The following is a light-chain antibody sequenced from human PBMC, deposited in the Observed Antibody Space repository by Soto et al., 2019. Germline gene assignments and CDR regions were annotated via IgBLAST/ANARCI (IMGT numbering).Light chain of an antibody. CDR2: GAS. J-gene: IGKJ4*01. CDR3: QQLNSYPRT. CDR1: QGISRY. V-gene: IGKV1-9*01. Sequence: DIQLTQSPSFLSASVGDRVTITCRASQGISRYLAWYQQKPGKAPNVLIYGASTLHSGVPSRFSGSGSGTEFTLTISSLQPEDFATYYCQQLNSYPRTFGGGTKVEIK.